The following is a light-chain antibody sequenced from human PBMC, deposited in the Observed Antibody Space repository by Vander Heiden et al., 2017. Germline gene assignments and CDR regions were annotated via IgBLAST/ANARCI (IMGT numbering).Light chain of an antibody. CDR3: QQYGSSPGT. CDR2: GAS. CDR1: QSVSSTY. V-gene: IGKV3-20*01. J-gene: IGKJ1*01. Sequence: IVLTPSPGTLSLSPGERATLPCRASQSVSSTYLAWYQQKPGQAPRLLIYGASSRATGIPDRFSGSGSGTDFTLTISRLEPEDFAVYYCQQYGSSPGTFGQGTKVEIK.